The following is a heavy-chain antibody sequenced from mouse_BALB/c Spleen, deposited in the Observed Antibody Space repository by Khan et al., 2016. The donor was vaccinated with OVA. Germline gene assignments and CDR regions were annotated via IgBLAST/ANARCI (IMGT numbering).Heavy chain of an antibody. Sequence: EVQLQESGPGLVKPSQSLSLTCTVTGYSITSGYAWNWIRQFPGNKLEWMGYISYRGGTSYKPSIKSRISITRDKSKNQFYLQFNAVTTEDTATDYCARGNYYGYYFDYWGQGTTLTVSS. CDR1: GYSITSGYA. D-gene: IGHD1-1*01. V-gene: IGHV3-2*02. CDR2: ISYRGGT. J-gene: IGHJ2*01. CDR3: ARGNYYGYYFDY.